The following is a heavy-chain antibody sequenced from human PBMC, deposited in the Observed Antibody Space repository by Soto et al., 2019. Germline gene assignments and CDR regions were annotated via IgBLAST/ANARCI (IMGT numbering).Heavy chain of an antibody. Sequence: EVQVLEAGGGLVPPGGSLRLSCAASGFTFSNYWMHWVRQSPGKGLLWVSRIDSHGSGTSYADTVKGRFTISRDNANNMFYLQMSRLRADDTEIYYCARGEEVALWSIDFCGQGTLVSVSS. V-gene: IGHV3-74*01. CDR3: ARGEEVALWSIDF. D-gene: IGHD2-21*01. J-gene: IGHJ4*02. CDR1: GFTFSNYW. CDR2: IDSHGSGT.